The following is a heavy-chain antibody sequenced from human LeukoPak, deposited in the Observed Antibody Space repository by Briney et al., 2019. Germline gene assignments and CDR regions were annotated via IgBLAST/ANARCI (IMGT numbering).Heavy chain of an antibody. CDR2: ISSSSSFI. CDR3: AKDHGSSDWYYFDY. V-gene: IGHV3-21*01. J-gene: IGHJ4*02. Sequence: GGSLRLSCAASGFTFSSYSMNWVRQAPGKGLEWVSSISSSSSFIYYADSLKGRFTISRDNAKNSLYLQMNSLRAEDTAVYYCAKDHGSSDWYYFDYWGQGTLVTVSS. CDR1: GFTFSSYS. D-gene: IGHD6-13*01.